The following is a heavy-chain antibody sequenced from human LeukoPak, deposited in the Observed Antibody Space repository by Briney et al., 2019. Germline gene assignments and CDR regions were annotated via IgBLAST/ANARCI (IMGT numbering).Heavy chain of an antibody. J-gene: IGHJ4*02. Sequence: ASVKVSCKASGYTFTSYYIHWVRQAPGQGLEWMGIINPSGGSTSYAQKFQGRVTMTRDTSISTAYMELSRLRSDDTAVYYCARRATLNYYDSSGLDYWGQGTLVTVSS. CDR1: GYTFTSYY. CDR3: ARRATLNYYDSSGLDY. CDR2: INPSGGST. D-gene: IGHD3-22*01. V-gene: IGHV1-46*01.